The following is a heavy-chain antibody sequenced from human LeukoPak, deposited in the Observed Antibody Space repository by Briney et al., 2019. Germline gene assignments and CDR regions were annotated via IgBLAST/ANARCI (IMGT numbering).Heavy chain of an antibody. J-gene: IGHJ4*02. D-gene: IGHD4-17*01. V-gene: IGHV3-48*02. CDR2: IRSSGYPI. CDR3: VRTRYGEPADY. CDR1: GFTFSGYS. Sequence: GGSLRLSCAASGFTFSGYSMNWVRQAPGKGLEWVSYIRSSGYPIHYADSVEGRFTISRDNAKSSVYLQMNSLRDEDTAVYYCVRTRYGEPADYWGQGTLVTVSS.